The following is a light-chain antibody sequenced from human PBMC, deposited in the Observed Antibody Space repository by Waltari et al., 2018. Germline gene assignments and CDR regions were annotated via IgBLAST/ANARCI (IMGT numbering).Light chain of an antibody. J-gene: IGKJ1*01. V-gene: IGKV4-1*01. Sequence: DIVMTQSPHSLSVSLGERATINCKSSQSLLYSTNNKNYLGWFQKRPGQPPKLLIYWASTRASGVPDRFSGSGSGTDFTLTISSLQAEDVAVYYCQQYYDVPRTFGQGTKVEIK. CDR1: QSLLYSTNNKNY. CDR3: QQYYDVPRT. CDR2: WAS.